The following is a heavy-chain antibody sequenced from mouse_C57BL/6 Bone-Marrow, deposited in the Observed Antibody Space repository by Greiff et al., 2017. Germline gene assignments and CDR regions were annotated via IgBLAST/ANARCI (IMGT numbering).Heavy chain of an antibody. Sequence: EVQGVESGGDLVKPGGSLKLSCAASGFTFSSYGMSWVPQTPDKRLEWVATISSGGSYTYYPDSVKGRFTISRDNAKNTLYLQMSSLKSEDTAMYYCARHPHYYGSSSLAYWGQGTLVTVSA. V-gene: IGHV5-6*01. CDR2: ISSGGSYT. CDR3: ARHPHYYGSSSLAY. D-gene: IGHD1-1*01. J-gene: IGHJ3*01. CDR1: GFTFSSYG.